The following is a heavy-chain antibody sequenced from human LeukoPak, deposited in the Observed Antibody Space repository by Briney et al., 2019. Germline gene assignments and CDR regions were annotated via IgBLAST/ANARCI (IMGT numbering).Heavy chain of an antibody. J-gene: IGHJ6*02. CDR2: IYYSGST. V-gene: IGHV4-59*08. CDR3: ARQSRGAAASMDV. D-gene: IGHD6-13*01. Sequence: SETLSLTCTVSGGSISSYYWSWIRQPPGKGLEWIGYIYYSGSTNYNPSLKSRVTISVDTSKNQFSLKLTSVTAADTAVYYCARQSRGAAASMDVWGQGTTVTVSS. CDR1: GGSISSYY.